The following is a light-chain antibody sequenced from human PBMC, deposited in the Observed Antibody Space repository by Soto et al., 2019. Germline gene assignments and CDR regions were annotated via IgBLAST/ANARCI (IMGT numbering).Light chain of an antibody. CDR1: NIGTKS. CDR2: DDS. Sequence: SYELTQPPSVSVAPGQTATISCGGNNIGTKSVHWYQQRPGQAPVLVVFDDSARPSGIAERFSGSNSGNTATLTISRVEAGDEADYSCQVWDSTSDHFVFGTGTQLTVL. CDR3: QVWDSTSDHFV. J-gene: IGLJ1*01. V-gene: IGLV3-21*02.